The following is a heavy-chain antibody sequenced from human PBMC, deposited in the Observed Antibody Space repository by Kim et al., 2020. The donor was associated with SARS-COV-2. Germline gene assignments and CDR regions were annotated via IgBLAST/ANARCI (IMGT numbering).Heavy chain of an antibody. CDR3: ARWYSSSWYLGSRGSPDAFDI. Sequence: SETLSLTCTVSGGSISSYYWSWIRQPPGKGLEWIGYIYYSGSTNYNPSLKSRVTISVDTSKNQFSLKLSSVTAADTAVYYCARWYSSSWYLGSRGSPDAFDIWGQGTMVTVSS. D-gene: IGHD6-13*01. J-gene: IGHJ3*02. V-gene: IGHV4-59*01. CDR1: GGSISSYY. CDR2: IYYSGST.